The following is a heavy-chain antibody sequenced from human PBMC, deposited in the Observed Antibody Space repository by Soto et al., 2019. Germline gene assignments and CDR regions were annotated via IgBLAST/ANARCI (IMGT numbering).Heavy chain of an antibody. CDR2: IYYSGST. J-gene: IGHJ2*01. CDR1: CGSISSYY. V-gene: IGHV4-59*01. CDR3: ARDRGWNYPPRRYFDL. D-gene: IGHD1-7*01. Sequence: SETLSLTCTVSCGSISSYYWSWIRQPPGKGLEWIGYIYYSGSTNYNPSLKSRVTISVDTSKNQFSLKLSSVTAADTAVYYCARDRGWNYPPRRYFDLWGRGTLVTVSS.